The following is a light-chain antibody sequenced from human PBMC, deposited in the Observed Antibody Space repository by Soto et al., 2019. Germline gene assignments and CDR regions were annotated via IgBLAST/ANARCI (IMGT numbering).Light chain of an antibody. V-gene: IGKV3D-15*01. Sequence: EIVMTQSPATLSVSPGERATLSCRASQSVDSNLAWYQQKPGQAPRLLIFGASTRATGIPARFSGSGSGTDFTLTISSLQSEHFGVYFCQQYDNWPLTFGGGTKVEIK. CDR2: GAS. J-gene: IGKJ4*01. CDR1: QSVDSN. CDR3: QQYDNWPLT.